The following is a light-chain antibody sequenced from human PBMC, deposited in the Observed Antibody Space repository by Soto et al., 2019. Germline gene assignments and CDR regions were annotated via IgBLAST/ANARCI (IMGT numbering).Light chain of an antibody. V-gene: IGKV3-15*01. CDR2: GAS. J-gene: IGKJ2*01. CDR1: QSVSSN. Sequence: EIVMTQSPATLSVSPGERATLSCRASQSVSSNLAWHQQKPGQAPRLLIYGASTRATGIPARFSGSGSGTDFTLPISSLQSEDFAVYYCQRYNNWPPYTFGHPTKREIK. CDR3: QRYNNWPPYT.